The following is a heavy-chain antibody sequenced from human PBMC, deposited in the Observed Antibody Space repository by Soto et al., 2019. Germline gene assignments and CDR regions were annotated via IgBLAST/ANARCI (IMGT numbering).Heavy chain of an antibody. CDR2: ISYDGSNK. Sequence: QVQLVESGGGVVQPGRSLRLSCAASGFTFSNYGMHWVRQAPGKGLEWVAVISYDGSNKYYADSVKGRFTISRDNSKNTLYLQMNSLRVEDTAVYYCAKEGQYYDILTGYRSYYGMDGWGQGTTVTVSS. J-gene: IGHJ6*02. CDR3: AKEGQYYDILTGYRSYYGMDG. CDR1: GFTFSNYG. D-gene: IGHD3-9*01. V-gene: IGHV3-30*18.